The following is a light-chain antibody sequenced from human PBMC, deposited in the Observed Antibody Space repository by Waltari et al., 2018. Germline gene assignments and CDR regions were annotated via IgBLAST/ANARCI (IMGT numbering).Light chain of an antibody. CDR3: YSFAGYTTFYV. J-gene: IGLJ1*01. V-gene: IGLV2-23*02. CDR1: SSDVGAYHY. Sequence: QSALTQPASVSGSPGQSIAISCTGTSSDVGAYHYVSWYQQHPGKAPKDIIFDVSKRPSGISSRFSGSKSDNTASLTISGLQAEDEADYFCYSFAGYTTFYVFGSGTKVTVL. CDR2: DVS.